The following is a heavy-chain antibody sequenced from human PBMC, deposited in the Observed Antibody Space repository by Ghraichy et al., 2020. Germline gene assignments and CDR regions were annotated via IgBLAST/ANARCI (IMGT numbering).Heavy chain of an antibody. J-gene: IGHJ3*02. Sequence: ASVKVSCKASGYTFTSYGISWVRQAPGQGLEWMGWISAYNGNTNYAQKLQGRVTMTTDTSTSTAYMELRSLRSDDTAVYYCAGFYGDRALDAFDIWGQGTMVTVSS. V-gene: IGHV1-18*04. CDR1: GYTFTSYG. CDR3: AGFYGDRALDAFDI. CDR2: ISAYNGNT. D-gene: IGHD4-17*01.